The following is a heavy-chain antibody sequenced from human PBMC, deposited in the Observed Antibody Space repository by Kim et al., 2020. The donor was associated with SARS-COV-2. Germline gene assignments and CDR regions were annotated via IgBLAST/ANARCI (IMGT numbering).Heavy chain of an antibody. CDR2: T. V-gene: IGHV3-53*04. J-gene: IGHJ4*02. CDR3: ARSDTPWWFDY. D-gene: IGHD2-8*02. Sequence: TYYADSVKGRFTSSRHNSKNTLYLQMNSLRAEDTAVYYCARSDTPWWFDYWGQGTLVTVSS.